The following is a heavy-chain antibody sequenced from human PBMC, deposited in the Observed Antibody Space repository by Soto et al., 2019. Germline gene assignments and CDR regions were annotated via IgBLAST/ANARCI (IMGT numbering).Heavy chain of an antibody. Sequence: GGSLRLSCASSGFTVSSNYMSWVRQAPGKGLEWVSVIYSGGSTYYADSVKGRFIISRDNAKNSLYLQMNSLRAEDTAVYYCARDVEEYYYDSSGYPTNRFDYWGQGTLVTVSS. V-gene: IGHV3-66*01. CDR1: GFTVSSNY. CDR2: IYSGGST. J-gene: IGHJ4*02. CDR3: ARDVEEYYYDSSGYPTNRFDY. D-gene: IGHD3-22*01.